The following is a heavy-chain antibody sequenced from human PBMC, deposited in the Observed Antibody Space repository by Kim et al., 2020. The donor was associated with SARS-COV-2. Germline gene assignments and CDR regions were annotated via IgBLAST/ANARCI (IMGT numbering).Heavy chain of an antibody. D-gene: IGHD2-21*02. CDR3: ARDRATVTAYYYYGIDV. J-gene: IGHJ6*02. V-gene: IGHV4-31*02. Sequence: YYNPSLKSRVTISVDTSKNQSSLKLSSVTSADAAVYYCARDRATVTAYYYYGIDVSGQGTTVTVSS.